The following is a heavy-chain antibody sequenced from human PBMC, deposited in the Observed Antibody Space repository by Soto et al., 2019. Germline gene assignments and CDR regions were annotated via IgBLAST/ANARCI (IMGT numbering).Heavy chain of an antibody. V-gene: IGHV3-30*03. Sequence: GGSLRLSCAASGFTFSSYGMHWVRQAPGKGLEWVAVISYDGSNKYYADSVKGRFTISRDNSKNTLYLQMNSLRAEDTAVYYCARDKEYYYDSSGYYYGAPYYYYGMDVWGQGTTVTVSS. D-gene: IGHD3-22*01. CDR3: ARDKEYYYDSSGYYYGAPYYYYGMDV. CDR2: ISYDGSNK. CDR1: GFTFSSYG. J-gene: IGHJ6*02.